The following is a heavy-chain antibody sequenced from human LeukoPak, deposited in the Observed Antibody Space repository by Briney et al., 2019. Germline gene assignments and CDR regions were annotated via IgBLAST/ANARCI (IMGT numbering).Heavy chain of an antibody. CDR3: ARRYSGSGSYYNWFDP. CDR1: GYSFTSYW. J-gene: IGHJ5*02. V-gene: IGHV5-51*01. D-gene: IGHD3-10*01. Sequence: GESLKISCKGSGYSFTSYWIGWVRQMPGKGLEWMGIIYPGDSDTRYSPSFQGQVTISADKSISTAYLQWSSLKASDTALYYCARRYSGSGSYYNWFDPWGQGTLVTVSS. CDR2: IYPGDSDT.